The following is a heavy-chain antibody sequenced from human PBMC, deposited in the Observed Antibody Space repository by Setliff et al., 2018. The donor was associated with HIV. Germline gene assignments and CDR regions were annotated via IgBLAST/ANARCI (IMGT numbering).Heavy chain of an antibody. CDR2: INPDSGGT. CDR1: GYIFTDYY. CDR3: ARGRTHWYFDS. J-gene: IGHJ4*02. Sequence: GASVKVSCKASGYIFTDYYIHWVRQAPGQGLEWMGWINPDSGGTHFAQKCQGRVTMARDTSISTTYMELTNLKSDDTAIYFCARGRTHWYFDSWGQGTLVTVSS. V-gene: IGHV1-2*02.